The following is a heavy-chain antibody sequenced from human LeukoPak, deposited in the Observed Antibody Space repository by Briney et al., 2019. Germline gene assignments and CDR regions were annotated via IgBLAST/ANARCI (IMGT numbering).Heavy chain of an antibody. CDR1: GYSFNSDW. CDR2: IYPGDSDT. J-gene: IGHJ4*02. V-gene: IGHV5-51*01. CDR3: ARSDRDWGFDY. Sequence: GESLKISCKASGYSFNSDWIGWVRQMPGKGLEWMGIIYPGDSDTRYSPSFQGQVTMSADKSSSTAYLQWSSLKASDTAMYYCARSDRDWGFDYWGQGTLVTVSS. D-gene: IGHD2-21*02.